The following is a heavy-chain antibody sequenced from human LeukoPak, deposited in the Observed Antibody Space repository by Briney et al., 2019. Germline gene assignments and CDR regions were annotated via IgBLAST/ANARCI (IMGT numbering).Heavy chain of an antibody. CDR1: GGSISSYY. D-gene: IGHD3-3*01. CDR3: ASSNRWLDLEWLPYDAFDI. CDR2: IYTSGST. J-gene: IGHJ3*02. Sequence: PSETLSLTCTVSGGSISSYYWSWIRQPAGKGLEWIGRIYTSGSTNYNPSLKSRVTISVDTSKNQFSLKLSSVTAADTAVYYCASSNRWLDLEWLPYDAFDIWGQGTMVTVSS. V-gene: IGHV4-4*07.